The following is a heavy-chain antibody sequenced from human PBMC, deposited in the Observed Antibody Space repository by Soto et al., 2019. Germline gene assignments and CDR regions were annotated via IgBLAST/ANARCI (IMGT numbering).Heavy chain of an antibody. CDR3: ARGHSSSLNY. V-gene: IGHV4-34*01. J-gene: IGHJ4*01. Sequence: QVQLQQWGAGLLKPSETLSLTCAVYGGSFSGYYWSWIRQPPGKGLEWIGEINHSGSTNYNPSLKSRVTISVDTSKNQFSLKLSSVTAADTAVYYCARGHSSSLNYWGHGTLVTVSS. D-gene: IGHD6-13*01. CDR2: INHSGST. CDR1: GGSFSGYY.